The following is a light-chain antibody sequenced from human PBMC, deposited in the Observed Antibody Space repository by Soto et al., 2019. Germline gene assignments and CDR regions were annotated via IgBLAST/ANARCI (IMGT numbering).Light chain of an antibody. Sequence: DIQMTQSPSTPSGSVGARVTITGRASQTISSWLAWYQQKPGKAPKLLIYKASTLKSGVPSRFSGSGSGTEFTLTISSLQPDDFATYYCQHYNSYSEAFGQGTKVDIK. CDR3: QHYNSYSEA. J-gene: IGKJ1*01. CDR1: QTISSW. CDR2: KAS. V-gene: IGKV1-5*03.